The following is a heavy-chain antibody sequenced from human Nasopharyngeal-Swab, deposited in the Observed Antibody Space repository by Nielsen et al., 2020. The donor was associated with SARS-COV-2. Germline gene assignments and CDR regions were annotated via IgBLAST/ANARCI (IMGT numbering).Heavy chain of an antibody. J-gene: IGHJ3*02. CDR3: ARDHDDYVWGSYRYDAFDI. CDR1: GFTFSSYA. CDR2: ISHDGSNK. D-gene: IGHD3-16*02. Sequence: GESLKISCAASGFTFSSYAMHWVRQAPGQGLEWVAVISHDGSNKYYADSVKGRFTISRDNSKNTLYLQMNSLRAEDTAVYYCARDHDDYVWGSYRYDAFDIWGQGTMVTVSS. V-gene: IGHV3-30*04.